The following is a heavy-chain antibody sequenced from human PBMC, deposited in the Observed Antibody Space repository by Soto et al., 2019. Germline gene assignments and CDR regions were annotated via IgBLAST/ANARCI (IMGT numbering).Heavy chain of an antibody. CDR1: GLAFSIYA. CDR3: AKARDRDYGGNSHPFDH. CDR2: VSGTGGKT. Sequence: EVQLSESGGGLAQPGGSLRLSCAASGLAFSIYAMTWVRQAPGKGLEWVATVSGTGGKTYYADSVQGRFTISRDNSKNTLHLQMNSLRADDTALYYCAKARDRDYGGNSHPFDHWGQGTLVTVSS. V-gene: IGHV3-23*01. J-gene: IGHJ4*02. D-gene: IGHD2-21*01.